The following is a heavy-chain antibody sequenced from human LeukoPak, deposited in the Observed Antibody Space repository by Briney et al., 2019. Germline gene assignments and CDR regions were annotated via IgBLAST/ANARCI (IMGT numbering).Heavy chain of an antibody. D-gene: IGHD3-10*01. V-gene: IGHV4-38-2*02. CDR1: GYSISSGYY. CDR2: IYHSGST. CDR3: ARIYGSGDAFDI. Sequence: SETLSLTCTVSGYSISSGYYWGWIRPPPGKGLEWIGSIYHSGSTYYNPSLKSRVTISVDTSKNQFSLKLSSVTAADTAVYYCARIYGSGDAFDIWGQGTMVTVSS. J-gene: IGHJ3*02.